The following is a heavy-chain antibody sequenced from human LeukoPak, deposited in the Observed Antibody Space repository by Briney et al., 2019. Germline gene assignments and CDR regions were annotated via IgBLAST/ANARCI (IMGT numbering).Heavy chain of an antibody. CDR1: GGTFSSYA. CDR2: IIPIFGTA. D-gene: IGHD2/OR15-2a*01. V-gene: IGHV1-69*13. J-gene: IGHJ5*02. Sequence: SVKVSCKASGGTFSSYAISRVRQAPGQGLEWMGGIIPIFGTANYAQKFQGRVTITADESTSTAYMELSSLRSEDTAVYYCARGLSRNINWFDPWGQGTLVTVSS. CDR3: ARGLSRNINWFDP.